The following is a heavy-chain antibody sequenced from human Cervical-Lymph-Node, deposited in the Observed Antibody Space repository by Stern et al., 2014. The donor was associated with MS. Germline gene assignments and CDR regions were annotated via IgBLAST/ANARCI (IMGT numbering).Heavy chain of an antibody. CDR2: INPSGDST. CDR3: ASGRLGY. V-gene: IGHV1-46*01. Sequence: QVQLGQSGAEVKKPGASVKISCKAPGYKFTNYYIHWMRQAPGQGPEWMGMINPSGDSTTYAQKFQGRFTMTRDTSTSQVYMELSRLRSEDAAVYYCASGRLGYWGQGTQVTVSS. CDR1: GYKFTNYY. J-gene: IGHJ4*02.